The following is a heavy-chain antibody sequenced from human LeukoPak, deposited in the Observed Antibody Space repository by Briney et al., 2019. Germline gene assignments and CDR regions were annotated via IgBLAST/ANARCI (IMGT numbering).Heavy chain of an antibody. D-gene: IGHD6-13*01. CDR3: ARGRAAAGYYFDY. CDR2: IIPILGIA. J-gene: IGHJ4*02. CDR1: GGTFSSYA. Sequence: WASVKVSCKASGGTFSSYAISWVRQAPGQGLEWMGRIIPILGIANYAQKFQGRVTITADKSTSTAYMELSSLRSGDTAVYYCARGRAAAGYYFDYWGQGTLVTVSS. V-gene: IGHV1-69*04.